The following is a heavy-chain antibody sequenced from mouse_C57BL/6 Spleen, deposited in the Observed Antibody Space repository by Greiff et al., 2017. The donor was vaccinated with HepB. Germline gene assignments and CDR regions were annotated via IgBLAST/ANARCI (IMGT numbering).Heavy chain of an antibody. V-gene: IGHV5-17*01. J-gene: IGHJ1*03. CDR2: ISSGSSTN. Sequence: EVQGVESGGGLVKPGGSLKLSCAASGFTFSDYGMHWVRQAPARGLEWVAYISSGSSTNSYADTMKGRITIARDNAKNTQFLQMTSLRSEDTAVYYCASPICYDYVWYFDDWGTGTTVTVSS. D-gene: IGHD2-4*01. CDR3: ASPICYDYVWYFDD. CDR1: GFTFSDYG.